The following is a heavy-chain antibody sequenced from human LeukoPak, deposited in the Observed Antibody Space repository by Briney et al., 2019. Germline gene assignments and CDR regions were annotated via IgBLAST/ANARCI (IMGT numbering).Heavy chain of an antibody. J-gene: IGHJ4*02. CDR2: TSSGSSTI. V-gene: IGHV3-48*01. Sequence: PGGSLRLSCAASRFTFDDYGMSWVRQAPGKGLEWVSYTSSGSSTIYYADSVKGRFTISRDNAKNSLYLQMNGLRGEDTAVYYCARDRSGYFDYWGQGTLVTVSS. CDR3: ARDRSGYFDY. CDR1: RFTFDDYG. D-gene: IGHD7-27*01.